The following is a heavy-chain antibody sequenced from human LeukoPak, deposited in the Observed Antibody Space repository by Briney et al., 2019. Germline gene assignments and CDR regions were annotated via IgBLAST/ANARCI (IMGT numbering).Heavy chain of an antibody. CDR1: GFTFSSYA. CDR3: AKEAGLFCSSTSCHRPFDY. CDR2: ISGSGGST. J-gene: IGHJ4*02. V-gene: IGHV3-23*01. Sequence: PGGSLRLSCAASGFTFSSYAMSWVRQAPGKGLEWVSAISGSGGSTYYADSVKGRFTISGDNSKNTLYLQMNSLRAEDTAVYYCAKEAGLFCSSTSCHRPFDYWGQGTLVTVSS. D-gene: IGHD2-2*01.